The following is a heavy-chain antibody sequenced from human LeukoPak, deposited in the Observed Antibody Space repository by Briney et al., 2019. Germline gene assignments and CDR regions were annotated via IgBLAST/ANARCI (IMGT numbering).Heavy chain of an antibody. V-gene: IGHV3-30*18. CDR1: GFTFSSYG. Sequence: GRSLRLSCAASGFTFSSYGMHWVRQAPGKGLEWVAVISYDGSNKYYADSVKGRFTISRDNSKNTLYLRMNSLRAEDTAVYYCAKGGRRDGYNYGGYFDYWGQGTLVTVSS. CDR3: AKGGRRDGYNYGGYFDY. CDR2: ISYDGSNK. J-gene: IGHJ4*02. D-gene: IGHD5-24*01.